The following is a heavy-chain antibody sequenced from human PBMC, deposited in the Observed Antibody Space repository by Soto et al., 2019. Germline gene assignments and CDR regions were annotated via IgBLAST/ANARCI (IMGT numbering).Heavy chain of an antibody. CDR1: GGSISSYY. CDR2: IHDSGST. Sequence: VQLQESGPGLVKPSETLSLTCTVSGGSISSYYWGWIRQPPGQGLEWIGYIHDSGSTNYNHSLKSRDTISVDTSKTQFSLKRNYVTAADSAVYYCARVDGEWDAFDIWGQGTMVTVSS. D-gene: IGHD3-10*01. J-gene: IGHJ3*02. CDR3: ARVDGEWDAFDI. V-gene: IGHV4-59*01.